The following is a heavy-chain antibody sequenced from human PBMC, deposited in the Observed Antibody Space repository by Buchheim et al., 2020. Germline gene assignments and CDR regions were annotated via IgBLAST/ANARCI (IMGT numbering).Heavy chain of an antibody. J-gene: IGHJ4*02. CDR1: GGSIGSDNYY. CDR3: ARVMTGYSSSWYYFDF. D-gene: IGHD6-13*01. CDR2: IHHSGST. V-gene: IGHV4-30-4*01. Sequence: QVQLQESGPGLVRPSQTLSLTCTVSGGSIGSDNYYWSWIRLSPEKGLEWIGYIHHSGSTFYNPSLRRQATILVDTSKNQFSLKLNSVTAADTAVYYCARVMTGYSSSWYYFDFWGQGTL.